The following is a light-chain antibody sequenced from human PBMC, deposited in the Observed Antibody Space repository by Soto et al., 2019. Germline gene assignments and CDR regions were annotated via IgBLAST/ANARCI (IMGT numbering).Light chain of an antibody. Sequence: QSALTQPASVSGSPGQSITISCTGTSSDVGGYNYVSWYQQHPGKAPKLMIYDVSNRPSGVSNRFSGSKSGNTASLTISGLQAEDEADYYCISYTSSSTPYVFGTGTKVPVL. CDR3: ISYTSSSTPYV. V-gene: IGLV2-14*01. CDR2: DVS. CDR1: SSDVGGYNY. J-gene: IGLJ1*01.